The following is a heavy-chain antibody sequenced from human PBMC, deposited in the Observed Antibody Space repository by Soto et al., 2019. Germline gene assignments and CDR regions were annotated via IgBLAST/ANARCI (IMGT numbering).Heavy chain of an antibody. D-gene: IGHD6-13*01. J-gene: IGHJ4*02. V-gene: IGHV3-30-3*01. CDR2: ISYDGSNK. CDR1: GFTFSSYA. Sequence: QVQLVESGGGVVQPGRSLRLSCAASGFTFSSYAMHWVRQAPGKGLEWVAVISYDGSNKYYADSVKGRFTISRDNSKNTLYLQMNSLRAEDTAVYYCARPPGSWYHLNYWGQGTLVTVSS. CDR3: ARPPGSWYHLNY.